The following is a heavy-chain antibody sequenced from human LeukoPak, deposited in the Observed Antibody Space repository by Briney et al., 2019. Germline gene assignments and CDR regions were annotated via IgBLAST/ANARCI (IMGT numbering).Heavy chain of an antibody. D-gene: IGHD6-19*01. CDR1: GYTFTSYA. Sequence: ASVQGSCKASGYTFTSYAMHWVRQAPGRRLEWMGWINAGNGNTKYSQKFQGRVTINRDTSASTAYMELSSLRSEDTGVYYCASSGWYGAGSFDYWRQGTLVTVSS. J-gene: IGHJ4*02. CDR2: INAGNGNT. V-gene: IGHV1-3*01. CDR3: ASSGWYGAGSFDY.